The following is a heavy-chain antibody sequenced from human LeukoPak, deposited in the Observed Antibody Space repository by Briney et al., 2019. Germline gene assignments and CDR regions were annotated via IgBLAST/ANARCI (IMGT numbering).Heavy chain of an antibody. Sequence: SETLSLTCAVYGGSFSGYYWSWIRQPPGKGLEWIGEINHSGSTNYNPSLKSRVTISVDTSKTQFTLKLSSVTAADAAVYYCARARVRTLVGGVTGLDPWGQGTLVTVSS. D-gene: IGHD3-10*01. CDR2: INHSGST. CDR3: ARARVRTLVGGVTGLDP. CDR1: GGSFSGYY. J-gene: IGHJ5*02. V-gene: IGHV4-34*01.